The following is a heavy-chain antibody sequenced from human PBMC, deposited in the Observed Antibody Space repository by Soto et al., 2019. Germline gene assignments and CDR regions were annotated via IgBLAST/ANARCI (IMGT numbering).Heavy chain of an antibody. CDR1: GGSISTYY. J-gene: IGHJ5*02. D-gene: IGHD5-18*01. V-gene: IGHV4-59*01. CDR2: IYNSGTT. Sequence: QVQLQESGPGLVKPSETLSLTCTVSGGSISTYYWIWIRQTPAKGLEWIGHIYNSGTTNYNPSLKSRVTISVATSKNQFSLKLTSVTAADTAVYYCAKGYNYAYGWFDPWGQGTLVTVSS. CDR3: AKGYNYAYGWFDP.